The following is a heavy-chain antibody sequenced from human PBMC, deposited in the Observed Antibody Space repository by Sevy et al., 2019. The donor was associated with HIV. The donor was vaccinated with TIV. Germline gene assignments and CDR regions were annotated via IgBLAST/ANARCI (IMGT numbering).Heavy chain of an antibody. Sequence: ASVKVSCKASGYTFSSYAITWVRQAPEQGLEWMGWINVYNGNTNYAQKFQGRVTMTTDTATSTGYLELRSLRSDDTAVYYCASSAGVYYDFWSGQPLGHWGQGTLVTVSS. CDR2: INVYNGNT. V-gene: IGHV1-18*01. D-gene: IGHD3-3*01. CDR1: GYTFSSYA. CDR3: ASSAGVYYDFWSGQPLGH. J-gene: IGHJ5*02.